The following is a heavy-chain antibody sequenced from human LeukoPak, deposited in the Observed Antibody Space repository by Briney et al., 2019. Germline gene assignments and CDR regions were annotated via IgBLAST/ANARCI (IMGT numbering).Heavy chain of an antibody. CDR1: GFTFSNYA. CDR2: ISVSGDDT. J-gene: IGHJ4*02. Sequence: GGSLRLSCAASGFTFSNYAMSWIRQAPGKGLEWVSAISVSGDDTYYADSVEGRFTISRDISKNTLYLQMNSLRAEDTAVYYCTRDLDISSAYWGQGTLVTVSS. V-gene: IGHV3-23*01. CDR3: TRDLDISSAY. D-gene: IGHD6-6*01.